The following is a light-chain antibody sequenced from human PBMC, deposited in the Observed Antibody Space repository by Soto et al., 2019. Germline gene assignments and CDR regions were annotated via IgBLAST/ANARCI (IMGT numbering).Light chain of an antibody. J-gene: IGKJ4*01. CDR1: QTVTSSY. Sequence: VLTQSPGSLTLSPGERATVSCRASQTVTSSYLAWYQQSPGQAPQLLIYDAVKRATGIPDRFSGSESGRDYPLTISRLDPEDSAVYYCQQYGDSITFGGGTKVEIK. V-gene: IGKV3-20*01. CDR3: QQYGDSIT. CDR2: DAV.